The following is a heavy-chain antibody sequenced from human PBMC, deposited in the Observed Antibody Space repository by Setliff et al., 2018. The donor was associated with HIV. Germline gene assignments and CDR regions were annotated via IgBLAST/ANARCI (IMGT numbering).Heavy chain of an antibody. CDR3: ARADDSSSWFLFDF. D-gene: IGHD6-13*01. Sequence: SETLSLTCAVYGGSFSGYYWSWIRQPPGKGLEWIGEINHSGSTNYKPSLKSRVTISVDTSKNQFSLKLTSVTAADTAIYYCARADDSSSWFLFDFWGQGTLVTAPQ. V-gene: IGHV4-34*01. CDR1: GGSFSGYY. CDR2: INHSGST. J-gene: IGHJ4*02.